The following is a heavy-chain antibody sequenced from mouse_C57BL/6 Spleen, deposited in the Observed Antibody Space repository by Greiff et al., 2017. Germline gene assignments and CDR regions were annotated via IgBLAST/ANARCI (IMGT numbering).Heavy chain of an antibody. CDR2: IDPEDGDT. Sequence: VPLQPSGAELVRPGASVKLSCTASGFNIKDYYMHWVKQRPEQGLEWIGRIDPEDGDTEYAPKFQGKATMTADTSSNTAYRQLSSLTSEDTAVYYWTTDYGSRGWYFDVWGTGTTGTVAS. CDR3: TTDYGSRGWYFDV. J-gene: IGHJ1*03. CDR1: GFNIKDYY. D-gene: IGHD1-1*01. V-gene: IGHV14-1*01.